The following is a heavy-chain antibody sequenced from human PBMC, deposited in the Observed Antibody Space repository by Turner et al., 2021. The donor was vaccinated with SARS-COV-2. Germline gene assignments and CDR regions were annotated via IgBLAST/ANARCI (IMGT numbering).Heavy chain of an antibody. V-gene: IGHV3-53*01. CDR1: GFIVSSNY. J-gene: IGHJ4*02. CDR3: ARDYGDYYFDY. Sequence: EVQLVESGGGLIQPGGSLRLSCVASGFIVSSNYMSWVRQAPGKGLEWVSVIYSGGSTYYADSVKGRFTISRDNSKNTLYLQMNSLRAEDTAVYYGARDYGDYYFDYWGQGTLVTVSS. D-gene: IGHD4-17*01. CDR2: IYSGGST.